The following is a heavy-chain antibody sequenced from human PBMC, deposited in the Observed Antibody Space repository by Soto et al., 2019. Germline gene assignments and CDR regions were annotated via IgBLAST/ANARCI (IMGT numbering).Heavy chain of an antibody. CDR1: GFTFSNNW. J-gene: IGHJ4*02. V-gene: IGHV3-7*01. D-gene: IGHD4-17*01. CDR3: ARGLYGDYVFDY. CDR2: IKQDASEK. Sequence: GGSLRLSCAASGFTFSNNWMSWVRQAPGKGLEWVAKIKQDASEKYYVDSVKGRFTISRDNAKNSLYLQMNGLRAEDTAVYYCARGLYGDYVFDYWGQGTLVTVSS.